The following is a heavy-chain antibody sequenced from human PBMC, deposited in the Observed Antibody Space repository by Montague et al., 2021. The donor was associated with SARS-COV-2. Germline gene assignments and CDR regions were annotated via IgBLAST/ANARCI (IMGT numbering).Heavy chain of an antibody. V-gene: IGHV4-34*01. J-gene: IGHJ4*02. CDR3: ARGYQLRFLEWSSRQSTFDY. D-gene: IGHD3-3*01. CDR2: KLGKKT. CDR1: GVVELRRR. Sequence: SETLSLTCTVSGVVELRRRSEEHTSELQSHEQLVCRLKLGKKTNYNPSLKSRVTISVDTSKNQFSLKLSSVTAADTAVYYCARGYQLRFLEWSSRQSTFDYWGQGTLVTVSS.